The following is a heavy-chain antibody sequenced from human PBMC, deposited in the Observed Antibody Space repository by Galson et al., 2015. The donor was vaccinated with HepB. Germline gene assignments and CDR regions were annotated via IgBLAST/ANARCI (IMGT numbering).Heavy chain of an antibody. CDR3: AKDPPPYGDRYLVDY. CDR2: IRYDGSNK. Sequence: SLRLSCAASGFTFSSYGMHWVRQAPGKGLEWVAFIRYDGSNKYYADSVKGRLTISRDNSKNTLYLQMNSLRAEDTAVYYCAKDPPPYGDRYLVDYWGQGTLVTVSS. V-gene: IGHV3-30*02. J-gene: IGHJ4*02. D-gene: IGHD4-17*01. CDR1: GFTFSSYG.